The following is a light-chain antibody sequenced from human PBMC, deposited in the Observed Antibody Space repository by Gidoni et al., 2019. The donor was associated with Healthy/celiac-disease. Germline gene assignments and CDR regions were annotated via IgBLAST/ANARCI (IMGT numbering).Light chain of an antibody. Sequence: DIQMTQSPSTLSASVGDRVTITCRASQSISSWLAWYQKKPGKAPKLLIYKASSLESGVPSRFSGSGSGTEFTLTISSLQPDDFATYYCQQYNSDPTFGQGTKVEIK. CDR3: QQYNSDPT. CDR1: QSISSW. V-gene: IGKV1-5*03. CDR2: KAS. J-gene: IGKJ1*01.